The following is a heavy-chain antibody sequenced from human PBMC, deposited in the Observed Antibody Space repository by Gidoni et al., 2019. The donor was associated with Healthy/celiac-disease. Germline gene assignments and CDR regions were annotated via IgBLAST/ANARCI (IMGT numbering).Heavy chain of an antibody. CDR1: GFTFSSYA. J-gene: IGHJ6*03. Sequence: EVQLLESGGGLVQPGGSLRLSCAASGFTFSSYAMSWVRQAPGKGLEWVSAISGSGGSTYYADSVKGRFTISRDNSKNTLYLQMNSLGAEDTAVYYCAKVGYGEPRAEYMDVWGKGTTVTVSS. CDR3: AKVGYGEPRAEYMDV. CDR2: ISGSGGST. D-gene: IGHD4-17*01. V-gene: IGHV3-23*01.